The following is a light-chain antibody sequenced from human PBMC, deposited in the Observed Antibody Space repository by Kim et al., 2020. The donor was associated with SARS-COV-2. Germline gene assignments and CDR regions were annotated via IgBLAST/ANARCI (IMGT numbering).Light chain of an antibody. Sequence: VSPGQTASITGSGDKLGDKHACWYQQKPGQSPVLVIYQDSKRPSGIPERFSGSNSGNTATLTISGTQAMDEADYYCQAWDSSTAVVFGGGTQLTVL. J-gene: IGLJ2*01. CDR1: KLGDKH. CDR3: QAWDSSTAVV. V-gene: IGLV3-1*01. CDR2: QDS.